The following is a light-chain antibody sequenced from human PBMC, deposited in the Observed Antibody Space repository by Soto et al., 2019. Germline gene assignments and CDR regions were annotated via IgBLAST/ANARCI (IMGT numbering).Light chain of an antibody. V-gene: IGKV3-20*01. CDR2: AAS. J-gene: IGKJ1*01. CDR1: QSVSSTY. Sequence: EIVLTQSPGTLSLSPGERATLSCRPSQSVSSTYLDWYQQKPGQAPRLLIYAASSRATGIPDRFSGGASATDFTLTISRLGPEDFAVYYSRHYINSQWTFGQGTKVEIK. CDR3: RHYINSQWT.